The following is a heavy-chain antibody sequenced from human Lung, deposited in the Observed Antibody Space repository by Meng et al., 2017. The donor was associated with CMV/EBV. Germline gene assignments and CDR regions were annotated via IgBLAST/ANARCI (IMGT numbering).Heavy chain of an antibody. D-gene: IGHD2-15*01. J-gene: IGHJ4*02. Sequence: KVCCKVSGYTHTDLSIHWVRQSPEKGLEWMGGFDSEDGERITAQKFQGRFTMTEDTSADIAYMELSSLTSEDTAVYYCALASGLPDYWGQGTLVTVSS. CDR3: ALASGLPDY. V-gene: IGHV1-24*01. CDR2: FDSEDGER. CDR1: GYTHTDLS.